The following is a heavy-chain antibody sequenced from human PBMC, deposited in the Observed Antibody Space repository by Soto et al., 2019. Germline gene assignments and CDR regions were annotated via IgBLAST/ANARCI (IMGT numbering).Heavy chain of an antibody. Sequence: QVQLQESGPGLVKPSQTLSLTCTVSGGSISSGGYYWSWIRQHPGKGLEWIGYIYYSGSTYYNPSLKSRVTIAVDTSKNQFSLKLSSVTAADTAVYYCARRILEWLPPFDPWGQGTLVTVSS. J-gene: IGHJ5*02. CDR2: IYYSGST. CDR3: ARRILEWLPPFDP. CDR1: GGSISSGGYY. D-gene: IGHD3-3*01. V-gene: IGHV4-31*03.